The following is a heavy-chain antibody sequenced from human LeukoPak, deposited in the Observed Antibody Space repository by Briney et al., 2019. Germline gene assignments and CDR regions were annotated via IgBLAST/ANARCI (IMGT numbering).Heavy chain of an antibody. J-gene: IGHJ3*02. D-gene: IGHD6-13*01. Sequence: PSETLSLNCTVSGGSISSGGYYWSWIRQHPGKGLEWIGYIYYSGRTYYNPSLKSRVTISVDTSKNQFSLKLSSVTAADTAVYYCARFGYSSSWYQRAFDIWGQGTMVTVSS. CDR3: ARFGYSSSWYQRAFDI. CDR2: IYYSGRT. CDR1: GGSISSGGYY. V-gene: IGHV4-31*03.